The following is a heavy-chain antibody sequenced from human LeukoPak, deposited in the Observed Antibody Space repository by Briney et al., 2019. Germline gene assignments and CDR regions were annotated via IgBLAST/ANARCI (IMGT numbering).Heavy chain of an antibody. CDR2: ISSSGSTI. V-gene: IGHV3-11*01. CDR3: ASRSIAADVDY. D-gene: IGHD6-6*01. Sequence: GGSLRLSCAASGFTFSDYYMSWIRQAPGKGLEWVSYISSSGSTIYYADSVKGRFTISRDNAKNSLYLQMNSLRAEDTAVYYCASRSIAADVDYWGQGTLVTVSS. J-gene: IGHJ4*02. CDR1: GFTFSDYY.